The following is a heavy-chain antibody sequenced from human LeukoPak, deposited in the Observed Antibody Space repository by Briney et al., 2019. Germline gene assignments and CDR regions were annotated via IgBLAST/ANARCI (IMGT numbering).Heavy chain of an antibody. CDR2: IYWNDDK. V-gene: IGHV2-5*01. CDR3: AHTGGGPTEYYQNYYYMDV. J-gene: IGHJ6*03. Sequence: SGPTLVKPTQTLTLTCTFSGFSLSTGGVGVGWIRQPPGKALEWLAVIYWNDDKRYSPSLQSRLIITRGTSEDQVVLTMTNIDPVDTATYFCAHTGGGPTEYYQNYYYMDVWGKGTTVSVSS. D-gene: IGHD2/OR15-2a*01. CDR1: GFSLSTGGVG.